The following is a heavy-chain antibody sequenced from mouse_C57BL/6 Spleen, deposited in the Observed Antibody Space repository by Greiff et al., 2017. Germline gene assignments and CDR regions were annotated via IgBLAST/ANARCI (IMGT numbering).Heavy chain of an antibody. CDR2: IYTGDGDT. V-gene: IGHV1-82*01. Sequence: VQLQQSGPELVKPGASVKISCKASGYAFSSSGMNWVKQRPGKGLEWIGRIYTGDGDTNYNGKFKGKATLTADKASSTAYMQLRSLISEDSAVYFYARVYYYGSEDMDYWGQGTSVTVSS. CDR1: GYAFSSSG. CDR3: ARVYYYGSEDMDY. D-gene: IGHD1-1*01. J-gene: IGHJ4*01.